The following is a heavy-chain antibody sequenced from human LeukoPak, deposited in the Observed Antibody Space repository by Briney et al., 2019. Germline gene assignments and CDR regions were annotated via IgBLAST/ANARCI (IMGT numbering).Heavy chain of an antibody. CDR3: ARDSYYDNSGEGAFDI. J-gene: IGHJ3*02. Sequence: SETLSLTCIVSGGSINSYYWGWIRQPPGKGLDFIGYIFYTGTTNYNPSLRSRVTLSVDTSKNHFSLNLTSVTAADTAVYYCARDSYYDNSGEGAFDIWGQGTMVTVSP. V-gene: IGHV4-59*12. D-gene: IGHD3-22*01. CDR1: GGSINSYY. CDR2: IFYTGTT.